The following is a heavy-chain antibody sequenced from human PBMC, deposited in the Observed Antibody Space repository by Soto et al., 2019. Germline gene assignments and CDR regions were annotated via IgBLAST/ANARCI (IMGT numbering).Heavy chain of an antibody. J-gene: IGHJ6*04. CDR2: INPKFGDT. CDR3: ARNMDYYYGRGSGNGHGV. D-gene: IGHD3-10*02. V-gene: IGHV1-2*02. Sequence: QVQLVQSGAEVKEPGDSVRVSCEASGYTFTAYYIHWVRRAPGQGLEWMGWINPKFGDTTYAQDFQGRFSMTRDMSISSFYMELSRLTSDDTAIYYCARNMDYYYGRGSGNGHGVWGEGTTVTVFS. CDR1: GYTFTAYY.